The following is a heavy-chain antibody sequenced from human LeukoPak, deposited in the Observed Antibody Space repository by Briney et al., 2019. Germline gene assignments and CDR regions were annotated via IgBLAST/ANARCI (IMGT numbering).Heavy chain of an antibody. CDR2: ISVYNGNT. Sequence: GSSVKVSCEASGYTFTTYGIGWVRQAPGQGLEWMGWISVYNGNTNYAQKFQGRVTITTDTSTSTAYMELRSLRSDDTAVYYCARTSHESVLYWSDPWGQGTLVNVSS. CDR1: GYTFTTYG. D-gene: IGHD3-16*01. V-gene: IGHV1-18*01. J-gene: IGHJ5*02. CDR3: ARTSHESVLYWSDP.